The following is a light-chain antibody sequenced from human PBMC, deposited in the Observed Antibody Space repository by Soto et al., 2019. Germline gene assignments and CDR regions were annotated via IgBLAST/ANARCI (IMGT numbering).Light chain of an antibody. CDR2: GAS. V-gene: IGKV3-20*01. J-gene: IGKJ1*01. CDR3: HQYGSSPWT. Sequence: EIVLTQSPGTLSLSPGERVTLSCRASQSVSSNYLAGFQQKPGQAPRLLINGASRRATGIPDRFSGSGSGTAFTLTISRLEPEDFAVYYCHQYGSSPWTFGQGTKVEIK. CDR1: QSVSSNY.